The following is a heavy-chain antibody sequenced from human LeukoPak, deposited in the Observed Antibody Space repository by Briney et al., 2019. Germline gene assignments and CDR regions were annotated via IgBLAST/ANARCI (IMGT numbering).Heavy chain of an antibody. V-gene: IGHV4-61*01. D-gene: IGHD2-21*02. CDR2: IYYSGST. CDR3: ARTLAYCGGDCYSVDY. Sequence: SETLSLTCTVSGGSVSSGSYYWSWIRQPPGKGLEWIGYIYYSGSTNYNPSLKSRVTISVDTSKNQFSLKLSSVTAADTAVYHCARTLAYCGGDCYSVDYWGQGTLVTVSS. CDR1: GGSVSSGSYY. J-gene: IGHJ4*02.